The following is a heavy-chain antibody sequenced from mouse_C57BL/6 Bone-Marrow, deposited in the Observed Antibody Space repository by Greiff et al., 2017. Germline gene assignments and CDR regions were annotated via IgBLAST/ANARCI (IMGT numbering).Heavy chain of an antibody. D-gene: IGHD1-1*01. J-gene: IGHJ1*03. V-gene: IGHV1-18*01. CDR1: GYTFTDYN. CDR2: INPNNGGT. CDR3: ARYPLSGSSWYFDV. Sequence: EVQLQQSGPELVKPGASVKIPCKASGYTFTDYNMDWVKQSHGKSLEWIGDINPNNGGTIYNQKFKGKATLTVDKSSSTAYMELRSLTSEDTAVYYCARYPLSGSSWYFDVWGTGTTVTVSS.